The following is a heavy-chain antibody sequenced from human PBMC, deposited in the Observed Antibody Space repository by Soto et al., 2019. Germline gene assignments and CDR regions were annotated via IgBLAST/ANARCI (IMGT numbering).Heavy chain of an antibody. V-gene: IGHV3-66*01. CDR1: GFTVSTNY. CDR3: ATTGMGVTFYYYYYGMDV. J-gene: IGHJ6*02. CDR2: IFYGGST. Sequence: EVQLVESGGGLVQPGGSLRLSCAASGFTVSTNYMTWVRLAPGKGLEWVSVIFYGGSTYYADSVKGRFTISRDNSKNTLYLQMNSLRAEDTAVYYCATTGMGVTFYYYYYGMDVCGQGTTVTVSS. D-gene: IGHD1-26*01.